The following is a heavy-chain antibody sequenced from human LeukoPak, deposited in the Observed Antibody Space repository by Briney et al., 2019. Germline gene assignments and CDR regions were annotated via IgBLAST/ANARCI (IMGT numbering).Heavy chain of an antibody. CDR3: ARDWSSGWYGCAY. CDR2: ISSSSSYI. CDR1: GFTPSNYS. Sequence: PGGSLRLSCAASGFTPSNYSMNWVRQAPGKGLEWVAFISSSSSYIFYADSLKGRFTISRDNSKNTLYLQMNSLRAEDTAVYYCARDWSSGWYGCAYWGQGTLVTVSS. J-gene: IGHJ4*02. D-gene: IGHD6-19*01. V-gene: IGHV3-21*01.